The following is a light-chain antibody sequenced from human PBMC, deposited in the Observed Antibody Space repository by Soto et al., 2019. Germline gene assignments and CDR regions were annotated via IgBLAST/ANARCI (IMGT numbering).Light chain of an antibody. CDR3: SSYASGNSYV. Sequence: QSALTQPTSASGSPGQSVTISCTGTSSDVGAYKYVSWYQQHPGKAPKLMIYEVNKRPSGVPDRFSGSQSGNTASLTVSGLQAEDEADYYCSSYASGNSYVFGTGTKVTVL. J-gene: IGLJ1*01. V-gene: IGLV2-8*01. CDR1: SSDVGAYKY. CDR2: EVN.